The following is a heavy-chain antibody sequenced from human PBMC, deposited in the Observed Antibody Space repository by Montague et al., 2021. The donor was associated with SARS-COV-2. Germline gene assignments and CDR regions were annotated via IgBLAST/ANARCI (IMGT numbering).Heavy chain of an antibody. CDR2: ISGSGGTT. D-gene: IGHD3-10*01. V-gene: IGHV3-23*01. Sequence: SLRLSCAASGFTFIKYDMAWLRQSPVKGLEWVSAISGSGGTTYYADSVKGRFTISRDNSKTILYLQMSSLRVEDTALYYCARGIDYWGQGILVTVSS. CDR1: GFTFIKYD. CDR3: ARGIDY. J-gene: IGHJ4*02.